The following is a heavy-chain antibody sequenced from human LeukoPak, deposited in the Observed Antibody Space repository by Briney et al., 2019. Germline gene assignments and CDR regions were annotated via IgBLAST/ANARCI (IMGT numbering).Heavy chain of an antibody. D-gene: IGHD6-13*01. CDR2: VYYTGST. J-gene: IGHJ2*01. CDR1: GDSIRSYY. CDR3: ARRSGSNYWYFDL. V-gene: IGHV4-59*01. Sequence: PSETLSLTCTVSGDSIRSYYWTWIRQPPGKGLEWIGNVYYTGSTNYNPSLKSRVTMSVDTSENKLSLNLSSMTAADTAVYYCARRSGSNYWYFDLWGRGTLVTAST.